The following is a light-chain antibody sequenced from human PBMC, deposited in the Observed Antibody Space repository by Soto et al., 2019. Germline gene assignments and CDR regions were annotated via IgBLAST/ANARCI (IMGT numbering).Light chain of an antibody. Sequence: SYELTQPPSVSVAPGQTARITCGGNNIGSKGVHWYQQKPGQAPVLVVYDDYDRPSGIPERFSGSSSGNTATLTISRVEAGDEADYYCQVWDSSSDHVVFGGGTQLTVL. CDR2: DDY. CDR3: QVWDSSSDHVV. J-gene: IGLJ2*01. V-gene: IGLV3-21*02. CDR1: NIGSKG.